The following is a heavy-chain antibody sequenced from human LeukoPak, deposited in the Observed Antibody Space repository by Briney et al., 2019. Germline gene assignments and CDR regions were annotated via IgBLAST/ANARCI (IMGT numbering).Heavy chain of an antibody. D-gene: IGHD7-27*01. V-gene: IGHV1-46*01. CDR1: GYTFTSYY. J-gene: IGHJ6*02. CDR2: INPSGGST. CDR3: ARDTTITGDAYYYYYGMDV. Sequence: GASVKVSCKASGYTFTSYYMHWVRQAPGQGLEWMGIINPSGGSTSYAQKFQGRVTKTRDTSTSTVYMELSSLRSEDTAVYYCARDTTITGDAYYYYYGMDVWGQGTTVTVSS.